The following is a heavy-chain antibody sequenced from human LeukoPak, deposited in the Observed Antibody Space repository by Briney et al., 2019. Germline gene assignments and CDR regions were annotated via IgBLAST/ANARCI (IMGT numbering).Heavy chain of an antibody. CDR3: AKGSVVPAAMGVPAFDI. Sequence: GGSLRLSCAASGFTFSSYGTHWVRQAPGKGLEWVAFIRYDGSNKYYADSVKGRFTISRDNSKNTLYLQMNSLRAEDTAVYYCAKGSVVPAAMGVPAFDIWGQGTMVTVSS. D-gene: IGHD2-2*01. CDR2: IRYDGSNK. J-gene: IGHJ3*02. V-gene: IGHV3-30*02. CDR1: GFTFSSYG.